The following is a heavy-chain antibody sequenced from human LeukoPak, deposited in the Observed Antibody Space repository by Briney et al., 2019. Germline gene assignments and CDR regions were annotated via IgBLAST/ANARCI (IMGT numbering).Heavy chain of an antibody. CDR3: ARDGLGIAVPGYFDY. CDR1: GFTVSSNY. D-gene: IGHD6-19*01. CDR2: IYSGGST. J-gene: IGHJ4*02. Sequence: GGSLRLSCAASGFTVSSNYMSWVRQAPGKGLEWVSVIYSGGSTYYSDSVKGRFTISRDNSKNTLYLQMNSLRAEDTAVYYCARDGLGIAVPGYFDYWGQGTLVTVSS. V-gene: IGHV3-66*01.